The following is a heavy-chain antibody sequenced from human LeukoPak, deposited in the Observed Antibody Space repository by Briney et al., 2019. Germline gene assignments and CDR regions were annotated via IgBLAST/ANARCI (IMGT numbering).Heavy chain of an antibody. D-gene: IGHD6-19*01. CDR1: GGSFSGYY. V-gene: IGHV4-59*08. CDR2: IYYSGST. CDR3: ARHSGYSGYSSGWYYFDY. J-gene: IGHJ4*02. Sequence: SETLSLTCAVYGGSFSGYYWSWIRQPPGKGLEWIGYIYYSGSTNYNPSLKSRVTISVDTSKNQFSLKLGSVTAADTAVYYCARHSGYSGYSSGWYYFDYWGQGTLVTVSS.